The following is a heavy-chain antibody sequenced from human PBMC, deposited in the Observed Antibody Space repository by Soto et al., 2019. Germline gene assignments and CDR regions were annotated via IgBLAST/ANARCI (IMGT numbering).Heavy chain of an antibody. CDR3: ARDMGSLSTADAFDI. CDR2: ISYDGGNK. Sequence: PGGSLRLSCTASTFTFTDSSMHWVRQAPGKGLEWVAVISYDGGNKYYADSLQGRFTISRDNSKNTLYLQMNSLKTEDTALYFCARDMGSLSTADAFDIWGQGTVVTVSS. J-gene: IGHJ3*02. D-gene: IGHD1-26*01. V-gene: IGHV3-30-3*01. CDR1: TFTFTDSS.